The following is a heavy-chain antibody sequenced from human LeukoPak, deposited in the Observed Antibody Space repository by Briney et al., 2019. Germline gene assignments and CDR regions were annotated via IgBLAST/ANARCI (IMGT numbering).Heavy chain of an antibody. Sequence: GGSLRLSCAASGFTFSSYSMNWVRQAPGKGLEWVSSISSSSSYIYYADSVKGRFTISRDNSKNTLYLQMNSLRAEDTAVYYCARFGSLHDGDYDYYGMDVWGQGTTVTVSS. CDR2: ISSSSSYI. CDR1: GFTFSSYS. D-gene: IGHD3-16*01. V-gene: IGHV3-21*04. J-gene: IGHJ6*02. CDR3: ARFGSLHDGDYDYYGMDV.